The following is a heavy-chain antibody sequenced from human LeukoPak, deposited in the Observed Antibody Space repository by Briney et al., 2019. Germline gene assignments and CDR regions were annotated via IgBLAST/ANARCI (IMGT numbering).Heavy chain of an antibody. V-gene: IGHV3-21*01. CDR2: ISSSSSYI. CDR1: GFTFGSYS. Sequence: GGSLRLSCAASGFTFGSYSMNWVRQAPRKGLEWVSSISSSSSYIYYADSVKGRFTISRDNAKNSLYLQMNSLRAEDTAVYYCARWGDTAMVTFDYWGQGTLVTVSS. CDR3: ARWGDTAMVTFDY. D-gene: IGHD5-18*01. J-gene: IGHJ4*02.